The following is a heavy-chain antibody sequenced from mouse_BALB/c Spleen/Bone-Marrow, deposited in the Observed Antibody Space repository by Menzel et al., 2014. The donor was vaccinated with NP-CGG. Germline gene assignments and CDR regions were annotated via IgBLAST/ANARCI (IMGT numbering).Heavy chain of an antibody. CDR2: ISYSGST. J-gene: IGHJ1*01. V-gene: IGHV3-2*02. D-gene: IGHD2-1*01. CDR3: ARSRFYGNWYFDV. CDR1: GYSIXSDYA. Sequence: EVKLMESGPGLVKPSQSLSLTCTVTGYSIXSDYAWNWIRQFPGNKLEWMGYISYSGSTSYNPSLKSRISITRDTSKNQFFLQLNSVTTEDTATYYCARSRFYGNWYFDVWGAGTTVTVSS.